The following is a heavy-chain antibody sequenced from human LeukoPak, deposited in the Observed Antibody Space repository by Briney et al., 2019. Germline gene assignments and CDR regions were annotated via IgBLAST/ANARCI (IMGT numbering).Heavy chain of an antibody. Sequence: SGPTLLDPTPPLTLTCTFSGFSLNTRGVGVGWIRQPPVRALEWLALIYWDDDRRYSPSLKSRLTITKDTSKNQVVLTMTNMDPVDTATYFCAHRKNYYDSSVFDNWGQGTLVTVSS. CDR2: IYWDDDR. J-gene: IGHJ4*02. CDR1: GFSLNTRGVG. V-gene: IGHV2-5*02. CDR3: AHRKNYYDSSVFDN. D-gene: IGHD3-22*01.